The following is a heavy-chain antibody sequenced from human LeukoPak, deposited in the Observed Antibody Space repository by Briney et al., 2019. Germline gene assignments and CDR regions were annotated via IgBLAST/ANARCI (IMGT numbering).Heavy chain of an antibody. CDR2: ISYDGSNK. D-gene: IGHD3-22*01. CDR1: GFTFSNAW. V-gene: IGHV3-30*03. J-gene: IGHJ4*02. Sequence: PGGSLRLSCAASGFTFSNAWMSWVRQAPGKGLEWVAIISYDGSNKYYADSVKGRFTISRDNAKNTVYLQMNSLRAEDTAVYYCARSLGSSGYQDYWGQGTLVTVSS. CDR3: ARSLGSSGYQDY.